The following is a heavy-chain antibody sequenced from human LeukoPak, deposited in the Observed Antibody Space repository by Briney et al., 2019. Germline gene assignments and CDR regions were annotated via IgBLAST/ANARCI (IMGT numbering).Heavy chain of an antibody. CDR3: ARGFVGFGELFDP. CDR2: IYHSGST. J-gene: IGHJ5*02. Sequence: SETLSLTCTVSGYSISSGYYWGWIRQPPRKGLEWIGSIYHSGSTYYNPSLKSRVTISVDTSKNQFSLKLSSVTAADTAVYYCARGFVGFGELFDPWGQGTLVTVSS. CDR1: GYSISSGYY. D-gene: IGHD3-10*01. V-gene: IGHV4-38-2*02.